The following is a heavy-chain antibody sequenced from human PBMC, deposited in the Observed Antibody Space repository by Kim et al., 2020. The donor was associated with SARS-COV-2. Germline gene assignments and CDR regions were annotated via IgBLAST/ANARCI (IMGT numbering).Heavy chain of an antibody. J-gene: IGHJ4*02. Sequence: SVKVSCKASGFTFTSSAMQWVRQARGQRLEWIGWIVVGSGNTNYAQKFQERVTITRDMSTSTAYMELSSLRYEETAVYYCAADLLCSGGSCYDYWGQGTLVTVSS. D-gene: IGHD2-15*01. CDR3: AADLLCSGGSCYDY. V-gene: IGHV1-58*02. CDR2: IVVGSGNT. CDR1: GFTFTSSA.